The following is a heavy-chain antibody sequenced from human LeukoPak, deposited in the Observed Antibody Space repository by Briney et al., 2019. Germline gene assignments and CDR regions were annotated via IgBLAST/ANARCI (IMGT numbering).Heavy chain of an antibody. CDR2: ISGSGGST. J-gene: IGHJ5*02. CDR1: GFTFSSYA. Sequence: GGSLRLSCAASGFTFSSYAMSWVRQAPGKGLEWVSAISGSGGSTYYADSVKGRFTISRDNSKNTLYLQMNSLKAEDTAVYYCARSSIAARPGWFDPWGQGTLVTVSS. CDR3: ARSSIAARPGWFDP. D-gene: IGHD6-6*01. V-gene: IGHV3-23*01.